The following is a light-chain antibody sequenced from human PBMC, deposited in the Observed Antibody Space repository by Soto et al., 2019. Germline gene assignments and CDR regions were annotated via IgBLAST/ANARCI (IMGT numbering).Light chain of an antibody. J-gene: IGKJ1*01. V-gene: IGKV1-39*01. CDR3: QQSYSTPWT. CDR2: AAS. CDR1: QSISSY. Sequence: DIHMTHSPSSLSSSVLDRFSITCLASQSISSYLNWYQQKPGKAPKLLIYAASSLQSGVPSRFSGSGSGTDFTFTISSLQPEDFATYYCQQSYSTPWTFGQGTKVDIK.